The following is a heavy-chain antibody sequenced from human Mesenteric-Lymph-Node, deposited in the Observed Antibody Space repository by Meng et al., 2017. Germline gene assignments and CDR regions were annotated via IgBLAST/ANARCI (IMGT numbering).Heavy chain of an antibody. V-gene: IGHV3-21*01. CDR3: ARASYDYVWGSYRYDAFDI. CDR1: GFTFSSYS. Sequence: GGSLRLSCAASGFTFSSYSMYWVRQAPGKGLEWVSSISSSSSYIYYADSVKGRFTISRDNAKNSLYLQMNSLRAEDTAVYYCARASYDYVWGSYRYDAFDIWGQGTMVTVSS. D-gene: IGHD3-16*02. CDR2: ISSSSSYI. J-gene: IGHJ3*02.